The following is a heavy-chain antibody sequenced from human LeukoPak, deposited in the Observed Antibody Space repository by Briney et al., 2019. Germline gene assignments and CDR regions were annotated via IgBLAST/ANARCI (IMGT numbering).Heavy chain of an antibody. CDR2: IGSSGRTI. Sequence: GGSLRLSCAASGFTFSDYYMSWIRQAPGKGLEWVSYIGSSGRTIYYADSVKGRFTISRDNAKNSLYLQMNSLRAEDTAEYYCARDGKAVAVAFDIWGQGTMVTVSS. D-gene: IGHD6-19*01. CDR3: ARDGKAVAVAFDI. J-gene: IGHJ3*02. CDR1: GFTFSDYY. V-gene: IGHV3-11*04.